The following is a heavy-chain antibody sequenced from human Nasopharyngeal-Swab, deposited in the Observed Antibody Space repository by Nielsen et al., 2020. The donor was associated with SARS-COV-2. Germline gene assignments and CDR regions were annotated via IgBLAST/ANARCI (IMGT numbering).Heavy chain of an antibody. D-gene: IGHD3-22*01. CDR1: GFTFSTYA. J-gene: IGHJ4*02. Sequence: GGSLRLSCAASGFTFSTYAMYWVRQPPAKGLEWVSIISGSGGSTYYADSVKGRFTISRDNSKNTLYLQMNSLRAEDTAVYYCAKRDDYYESSGSGDWGQGTLVTVSS. V-gene: IGHV3-23*01. CDR2: ISGSGGST. CDR3: AKRDDYYESSGSGD.